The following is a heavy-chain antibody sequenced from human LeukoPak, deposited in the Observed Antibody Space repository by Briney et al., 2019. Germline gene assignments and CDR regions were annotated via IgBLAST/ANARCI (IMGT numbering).Heavy chain of an antibody. D-gene: IGHD6-13*01. CDR3: ARLVWIAAAPFFDY. CDR2: IYYSGRT. CDR1: GGSISSTSYY. Sequence: PSETLSLTCAVSGGSISSTSYYWGWIRQPPGKGLEWIGTIYYSGRTYYNPPLKSRVTISVDTSKNQFSLKLSSVTAADTAVFYCARLVWIAAAPFFDYWGQGTLVTVSS. J-gene: IGHJ4*02. V-gene: IGHV4-39*01.